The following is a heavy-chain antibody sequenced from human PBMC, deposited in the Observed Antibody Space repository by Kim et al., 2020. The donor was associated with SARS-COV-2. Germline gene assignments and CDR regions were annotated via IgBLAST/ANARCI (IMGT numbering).Heavy chain of an antibody. CDR2: IKSKTDGGTT. CDR3: TTGTDIGGLRGY. J-gene: IGHJ4*02. V-gene: IGHV3-15*01. CDR1: GFTFSNAW. D-gene: IGHD2-15*01. Sequence: GGSLRLSCAASGFTFSNAWMTWVRQAPGKGLEWVGRIKSKTDGGTTDYAAAVKGRFTIARDDSKTTMYLQMNSLKTEDTAVYYCTTGTDIGGLRGYWGQGTLVTVSS.